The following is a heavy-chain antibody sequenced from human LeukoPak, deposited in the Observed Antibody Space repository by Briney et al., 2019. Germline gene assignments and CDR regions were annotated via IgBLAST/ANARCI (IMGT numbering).Heavy chain of an antibody. D-gene: IGHD3-16*01. CDR3: ARGDYL. CDR1: GGSISSGNYY. J-gene: IGHJ5*02. Sequence: SETLSLTCTVSGGSISSGNYYWSWTRQPAAKGLEWIGRIFTSGNTDYNPSLKSRVTISVDTSKNQFSLKLSSVTAADTAVYYYARGDYLWGQGTLVTVSS. CDR2: IFTSGNT. V-gene: IGHV4-61*02.